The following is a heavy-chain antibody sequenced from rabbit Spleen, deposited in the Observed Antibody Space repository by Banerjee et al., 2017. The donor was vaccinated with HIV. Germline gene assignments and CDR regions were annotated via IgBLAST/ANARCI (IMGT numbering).Heavy chain of an antibody. CDR3: VREAGYAGYGDGNL. V-gene: IGHV1S47*01. D-gene: IGHD6-1*01. J-gene: IGHJ4*01. CDR2: IDPVFGIT. CDR1: GFDFSTYG. Sequence: QEQLVESGGGLVQPGGSLKLSCKASGFDFSTYGVSWVRQAPGKGLEWIGYIDPVFGITNYANSVKGRFTISRDNAQNTVFLQMTSLTAADTATYFCVREAGYAGYGDGNLWGQGTLVTVS.